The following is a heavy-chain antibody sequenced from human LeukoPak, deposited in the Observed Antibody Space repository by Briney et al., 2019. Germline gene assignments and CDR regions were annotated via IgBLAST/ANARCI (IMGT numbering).Heavy chain of an antibody. Sequence: GGSLRLSCAASGFTFTTYGMNWVRQAPGKGLEWVSGISPSGGITYYTDSVKGRFTISRDNSKDTVSLQMNSLRGEDTAVYYCAKGGPWFDPWGQGTLVTVSS. D-gene: IGHD3-10*01. CDR1: GFTFTTYG. J-gene: IGHJ5*02. V-gene: IGHV3-23*01. CDR3: AKGGPWFDP. CDR2: ISPSGGIT.